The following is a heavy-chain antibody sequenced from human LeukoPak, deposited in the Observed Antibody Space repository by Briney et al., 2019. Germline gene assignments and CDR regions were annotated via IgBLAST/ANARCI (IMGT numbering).Heavy chain of an antibody. Sequence: GGSLRLSCAASEFTFSTYTMSWVHQAPGKGLEWFSAISGADDGYYADSVKGRFTISRDNSKNTLYLQMNSLRAEDTAVYYCAKARTPVTSYFDKWGQGTLVTVSS. CDR1: EFTFSTYT. J-gene: IGHJ4*02. CDR3: AKARTPVTSYFDK. D-gene: IGHD4-23*01. V-gene: IGHV3-23*01. CDR2: ISGADDG.